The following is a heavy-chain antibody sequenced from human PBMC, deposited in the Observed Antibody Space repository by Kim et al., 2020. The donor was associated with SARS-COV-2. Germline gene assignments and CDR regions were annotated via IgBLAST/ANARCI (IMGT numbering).Heavy chain of an antibody. CDR1: RFTFNNYW. CDR2: ISSDGSIT. CDR3: ARGFFRDGLDV. Sequence: GGSLRLSCAVSRFTFNNYWINWVRHAPGKGLVWVSRISSDGSITNYADSVKGRFTMSRDNAENTLYLQMNSLRAEDTAVYYCARGFFRDGLDVWGQGTTVSV. D-gene: IGHD3-10*01. J-gene: IGHJ6*02. V-gene: IGHV3-74*01.